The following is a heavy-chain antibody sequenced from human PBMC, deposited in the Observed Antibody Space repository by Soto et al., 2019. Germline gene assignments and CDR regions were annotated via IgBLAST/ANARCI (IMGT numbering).Heavy chain of an antibody. D-gene: IGHD3-10*01. CDR2: SNPSGGST. Sequence: QVQLVQSGAEVKKPGASVKVSCKASGYTFTSYYMHWVRQAPGQGLERMGISNPSGGSTSYAQKFQGRVTMTRDTSTSTVYMELSSLRSEDTAVYYCARELNGSRSTKGFFEYWGQGTLVTASS. CDR1: GYTFTSYY. J-gene: IGHJ4*02. V-gene: IGHV1-46*03. CDR3: ARELNGSRSTKGFFEY.